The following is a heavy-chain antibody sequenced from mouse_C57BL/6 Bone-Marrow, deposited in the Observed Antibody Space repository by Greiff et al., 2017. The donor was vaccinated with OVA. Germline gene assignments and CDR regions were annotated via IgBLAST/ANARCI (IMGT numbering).Heavy chain of an antibody. Sequence: VQLKQSGPELVKPGASVKISCKASGYSFTDYNMNWVKQSNGKSLEWIGVINPNYGTTSYNQKFKGKATLTVDQSSSTAYMQLNSLTSEDSAVYYCAFYYGSSYMYFDVWGTGTTVTVSS. D-gene: IGHD1-1*01. CDR1: GYSFTDYN. J-gene: IGHJ1*03. V-gene: IGHV1-39*01. CDR2: INPNYGTT. CDR3: AFYYGSSYMYFDV.